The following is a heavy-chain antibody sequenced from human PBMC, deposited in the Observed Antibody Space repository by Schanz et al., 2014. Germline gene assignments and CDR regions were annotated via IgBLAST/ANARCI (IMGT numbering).Heavy chain of an antibody. CDR1: GASISGSSDY. CDR2: IYYTGTT. Sequence: QLQLQESGPGLVKPSETLSLTCTVSGASISGSSDYWGWIRQSPGKGLEWIGNIYYTGTTYYNPSPKGRFPIAVDPPRTQSPLNLPPVTAADTAVFYCARRDNYLSAFDIWGQGTMVTVSS. D-gene: IGHD4-4*01. J-gene: IGHJ3*02. CDR3: ARRDNYLSAFDI. V-gene: IGHV4-39*01.